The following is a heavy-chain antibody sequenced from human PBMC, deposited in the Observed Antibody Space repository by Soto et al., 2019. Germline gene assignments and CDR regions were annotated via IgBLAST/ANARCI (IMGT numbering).Heavy chain of an antibody. V-gene: IGHV4-34*01. J-gene: IGHJ6*02. CDR3: ARDRNHYGMDV. CDR1: GGSFTSYW. Sequence: PSETLSLTCGVYGGSFTSYWWSFIRQSPGKGLEWIGEVNHGESTNYNPSLKSRVTISVDRSKNTFSLRLNSVTAADTAVYYCARDRNHYGMDVWGQGTTVTVSS. CDR2: VNHGEST.